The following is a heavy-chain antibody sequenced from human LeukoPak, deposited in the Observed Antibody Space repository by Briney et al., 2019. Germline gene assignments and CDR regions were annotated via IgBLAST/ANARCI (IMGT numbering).Heavy chain of an antibody. V-gene: IGHV4-59*08. CDR2: ISHSGTT. CDR1: GFTFSIYS. D-gene: IGHD6-19*01. CDR3: ARWDDSAWGFGN. Sequence: GSLRLSCVASGFTFSIYSMGWVRQAPGKGLEWVGYISHSGTTSYNSSLKSRVTISVDTSKNQLSLKLTSVTAADTAVYYCARWDDSAWGFGNWGPGTLVTVSS. J-gene: IGHJ4*02.